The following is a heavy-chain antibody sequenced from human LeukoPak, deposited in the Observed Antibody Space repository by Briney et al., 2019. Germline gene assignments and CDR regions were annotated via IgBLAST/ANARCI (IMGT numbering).Heavy chain of an antibody. CDR1: GFTFSSYA. D-gene: IGHD1-26*01. J-gene: IGHJ4*02. CDR2: ISGSGGST. CDR3: AKSGYSGSYQRFDY. V-gene: IGHV3-23*01. Sequence: GGSLRLSCAASGFTFSSYAMSWVRQAPGKGLGWVSAISGSGGSTYYADSVKGRFTISRDNSKNTLYLQMNSLRAEDTAVYYCAKSGYSGSYQRFDYWGQGTLVTVSS.